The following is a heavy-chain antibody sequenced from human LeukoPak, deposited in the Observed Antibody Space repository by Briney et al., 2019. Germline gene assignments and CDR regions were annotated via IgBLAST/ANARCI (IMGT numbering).Heavy chain of an antibody. V-gene: IGHV1-69*05. CDR3: ASFDSSGYSGY. D-gene: IGHD3-22*01. CDR2: IIPIFGTA. CDR1: GGTFSSYA. J-gene: IGHJ4*02. Sequence: SVKVSCKASGGTFSSYAISWVRQAPGQGLEWMGRIIPIFGTANYAQKFQGRVTITTDESTSTAYMELSSRRSEDTAVYYCASFDSSGYSGYWGQGTLVTVSS.